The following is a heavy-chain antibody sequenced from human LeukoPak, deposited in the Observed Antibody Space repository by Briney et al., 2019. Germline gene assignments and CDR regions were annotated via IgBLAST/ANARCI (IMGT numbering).Heavy chain of an antibody. J-gene: IGHJ5*02. CDR2: IYYSGST. V-gene: IGHV4-59*11. Sequence: SETLSLTCSVSGGSINSHYWSWIRQPPGKRLEWIGYIYYSGSTNYNPSLKSRVTMSVDTSKNQFSLKLSSVTAADTAVYYCARLRDWFDPWGQGTLVTVSS. CDR1: GGSINSHY. CDR3: ARLRDWFDP.